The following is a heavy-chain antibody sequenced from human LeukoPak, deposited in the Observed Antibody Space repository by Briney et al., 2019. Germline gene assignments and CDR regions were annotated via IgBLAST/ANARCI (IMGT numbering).Heavy chain of an antibody. CDR3: ARNMYYYDSSGPHYYYYYYMDV. CDR2: IYYSGST. CDR1: GGSISSYY. V-gene: IGHV4-59*01. Sequence: SETLSLTCTVSGGSISSYYWSWIRQPPGKGLEWIGCIYYSGSTNYNPSLKSRVTISVDTSKNQFSLKLSSVTAADTAVYYCARNMYYYDSSGPHYYYYYYMDVWGKGTTVTVSS. D-gene: IGHD3-22*01. J-gene: IGHJ6*03.